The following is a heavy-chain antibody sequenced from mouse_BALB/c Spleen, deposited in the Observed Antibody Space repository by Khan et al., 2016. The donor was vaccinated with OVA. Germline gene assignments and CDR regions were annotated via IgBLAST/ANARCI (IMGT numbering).Heavy chain of an antibody. CDR3: APVGNYYVAFAY. Sequence: VQLQQSEPELVKPGASVKMSCKASGYTFTSYVMHWVKQKPGLGLEWIGYIYPFNDDTKYNEKFKGKATLTSDKSSSTAYMELSSLTSEDSAVYYGAPVGNYYVAFAYWGQGTLVTVSA. CDR1: GYTFTSYV. CDR2: IYPFNDDT. D-gene: IGHD1-1*01. J-gene: IGHJ3*01. V-gene: IGHV1S136*01.